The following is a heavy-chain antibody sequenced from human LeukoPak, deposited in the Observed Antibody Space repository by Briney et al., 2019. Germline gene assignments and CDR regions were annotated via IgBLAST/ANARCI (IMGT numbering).Heavy chain of an antibody. J-gene: IGHJ4*02. Sequence: GGSLRLSCAASGFTFSSYAMFWVRQTPGKGLEWVSAISGSISGSGGKTYYADSVKGRFTISRDNSKNTLYLQMNSLRAEDTAVYYCAKAPVGGSYWSYWGQGTLVTVSS. CDR1: GFTFSSYA. CDR3: AKAPVGGSYWSY. D-gene: IGHD1-26*01. CDR2: ISGSISGSGGKT. V-gene: IGHV3-23*01.